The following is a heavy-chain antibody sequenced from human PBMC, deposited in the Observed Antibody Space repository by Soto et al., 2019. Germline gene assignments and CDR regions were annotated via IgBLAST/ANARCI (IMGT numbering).Heavy chain of an antibody. J-gene: IGHJ6*02. D-gene: IGHD2-21*01. CDR2: IGTAGDT. CDR3: ARSRHPQPNIVEGPRYGMDV. Sequence: GGSLRLSCAASGFTFSSYDMHWVRQATGKGLEWVSAIGTAGDTYYPGSVKGRFTISRENAKNSLYLQMNSLRAEDTAVYYCARSRHPQPNIVEGPRYGMDVWGQGTTVTVSS. V-gene: IGHV3-13*01. CDR1: GFTFSSYD.